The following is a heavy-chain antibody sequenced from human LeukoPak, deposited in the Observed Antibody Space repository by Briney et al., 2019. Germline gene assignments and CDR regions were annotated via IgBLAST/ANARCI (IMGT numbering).Heavy chain of an antibody. CDR3: ARDRRGYSYGFDY. V-gene: IGHV3-21*01. Sequence: GGSLRLSCAASGFTFSSYSMNWVRQAPGKGLEWVSSISSSSSYIYYADSVRGRFTISRDNAKNSLYLQMNSLRAEDTAVYYCARDRRGYSYGFDYWGQGTLVTVSS. CDR2: ISSSSSYI. CDR1: GFTFSSYS. J-gene: IGHJ4*02. D-gene: IGHD5-18*01.